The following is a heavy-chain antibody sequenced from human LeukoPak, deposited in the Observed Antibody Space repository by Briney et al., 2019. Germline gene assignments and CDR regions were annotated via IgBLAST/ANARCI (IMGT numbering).Heavy chain of an antibody. CDR1: GDSISSSSYY. J-gene: IGHJ6*03. Sequence: SETLSLTCTVSGDSISSSSYYWGWIRQPPGKGLEWIGSIYYSGSTYYNPSLKSRVTISVDTSKNQFSLKLSSVTAEDTAVYYCARVRKDSGWYDSYYYYYMDVWGKGTTVTISS. D-gene: IGHD6-19*01. CDR3: ARVRKDSGWYDSYYYYYMDV. V-gene: IGHV4-39*07. CDR2: IYYSGST.